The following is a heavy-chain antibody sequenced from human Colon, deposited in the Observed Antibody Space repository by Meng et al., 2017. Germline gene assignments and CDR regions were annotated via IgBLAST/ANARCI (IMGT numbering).Heavy chain of an antibody. V-gene: IGHV1-2*06. CDR2: INPRTGDT. D-gene: IGHD2-15*01. CDR3: ARESADGGSFDL. J-gene: IGHJ4*02. CDR1: RYTLY. Sequence: QVQLVQSGAEVKKPGASVTVSCKASRYTLYIPWVRLRPGEGLEWMGRINPRTGDTKSAQSFQGRVTMTRDTSTTTFSMDLRSLTADDSAIYFCARESADGGSFDLWGQGTLVTVSS.